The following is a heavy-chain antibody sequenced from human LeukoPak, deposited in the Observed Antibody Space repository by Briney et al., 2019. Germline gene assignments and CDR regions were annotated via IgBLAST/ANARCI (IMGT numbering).Heavy chain of an antibody. V-gene: IGHV3-30*03. CDR2: ISYDGSNK. D-gene: IGHD6-19*01. J-gene: IGHJ5*02. CDR3: ARGPQWLDNWFDP. CDR1: GFTFSSYG. Sequence: GRSLRLSCAASGFTFSSYGMHWVRQAPGKGLEWVAVISYDGSNKYYADSVKGRFTISRDNAKNTLYLQMNSLRAEDTAVYYCARGPQWLDNWFDPWGQGTLVTVSS.